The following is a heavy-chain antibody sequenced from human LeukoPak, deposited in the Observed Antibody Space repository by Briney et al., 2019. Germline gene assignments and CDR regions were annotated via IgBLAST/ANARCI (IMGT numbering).Heavy chain of an antibody. CDR1: GFTFSKSA. V-gene: IGHV3-23*01. CDR3: AKDLGRYRNNYFDY. D-gene: IGHD1-26*01. CDR2: ISGSGGSA. J-gene: IGHJ4*02. Sequence: GGSLRLSCAASGFTFSKSAMSWVRQGPGKGLEWVSAISGSGGSAYYADSVKGLFTISRDNSKNTLYLQMNSLRAEDTAVYYCAKDLGRYRNNYFDYWGQGTLVTVSS.